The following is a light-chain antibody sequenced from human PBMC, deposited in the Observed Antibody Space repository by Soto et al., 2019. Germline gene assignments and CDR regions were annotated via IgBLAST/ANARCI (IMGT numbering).Light chain of an antibody. CDR3: VLFRSSGWV. CDR2: STN. V-gene: IGLV8-61*01. CDR1: SGSVSASSY. J-gene: IGLJ3*02. Sequence: QTVVTQEPSLSVSPGGTVTLTCGLSSGSVSASSYPSWYQQTPGQAPRTAIYSTNTRSSGVPDRFSGSILRNRAALTIAGAEADDESEYYCVLFRSSGWVFGGGTKLTVL.